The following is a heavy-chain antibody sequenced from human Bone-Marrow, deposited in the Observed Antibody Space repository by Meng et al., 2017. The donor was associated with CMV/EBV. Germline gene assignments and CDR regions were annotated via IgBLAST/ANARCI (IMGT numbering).Heavy chain of an antibody. Sequence: GESLKISCAASGFTFSSYSMNWVRQAPGKGLEWVSSISSSSSYIYYADSVKGRFTISRDNAKNSLYLQMNSLRAEDTAVYYCARGLDSSGWYYYYYGMDVWGQGTTVTVS. CDR1: GFTFSSYS. V-gene: IGHV3-21*01. D-gene: IGHD6-19*01. J-gene: IGHJ6*02. CDR2: ISSSSSYI. CDR3: ARGLDSSGWYYYYYGMDV.